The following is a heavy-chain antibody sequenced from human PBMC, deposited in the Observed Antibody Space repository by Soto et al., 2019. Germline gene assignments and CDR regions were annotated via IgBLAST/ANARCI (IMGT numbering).Heavy chain of an antibody. CDR2: MSFDGSNK. J-gene: IGHJ6*01. CDR3: ARTTMVRGDSTFYYYYPMDV. V-gene: IGHV3-30*04. CDR1: GFTFRTYA. D-gene: IGHD3-10*01. Sequence: QVQLVESGGGVVQPGRSLRLSCAASGFTFRTYAIHWVRQAPGKALEWVAVMSFDGSNKYYADSVKGRFTISRDNSKNTLYLQVNTLRAEDTAVYYCARTTMVRGDSTFYYYYPMDVWGQGTTVTVSA.